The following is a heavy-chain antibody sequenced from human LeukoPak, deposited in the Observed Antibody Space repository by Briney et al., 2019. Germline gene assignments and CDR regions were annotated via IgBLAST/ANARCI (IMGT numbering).Heavy chain of an antibody. CDR3: ARRSSYFDY. D-gene: IGHD5/OR15-5a*01. J-gene: IGHJ4*02. CDR2: ISSSGNNI. CDR1: GFTFSSYE. V-gene: IGHV3-48*03. Sequence: GGSLRLSCAASGFTFSSYEMNWVRQAPGKGLEWVSYISSSGNNIYHADSVKGRFTISRDNAKNSLYLQMNSLRAGDTAVYYCARRSSYFDYWGQGTLVTVSS.